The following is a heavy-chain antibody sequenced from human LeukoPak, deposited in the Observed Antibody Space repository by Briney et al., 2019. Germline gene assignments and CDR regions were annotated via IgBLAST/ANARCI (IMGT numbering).Heavy chain of an antibody. J-gene: IGHJ4*02. V-gene: IGHV1-69*13. Sequence: SVKVSCKATGGTFISFAINWVRQAPGQGLEWMGGIIPLFGAAKYAQKFQGRVTITAVESMSTAYMELSSLRSEDTAVYYCARGWLAETTVVTPYNYWGQGTLVTVSS. CDR3: ARGWLAETTVVTPYNY. CDR2: IIPLFGAA. CDR1: GGTFISFA. D-gene: IGHD4-23*01.